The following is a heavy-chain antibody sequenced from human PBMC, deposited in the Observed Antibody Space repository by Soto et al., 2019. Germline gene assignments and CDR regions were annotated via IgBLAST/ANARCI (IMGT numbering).Heavy chain of an antibody. V-gene: IGHV4-39*01. CDR2: IYYSGST. CDR3: TGRLGYYARYTYYCGMDV. CDR1: GGSISSSSYY. D-gene: IGHD3-16*01. J-gene: IGHJ6*02. Sequence: SETLSLTCTVSGGSISSSSYYWGWIRQPPGKGLEWIGSIYYSGSTYYNPSLKSRVTISLDTSKNQFSLKLSSVTAADTTVYYCTGRLGYYARYTYYCGMDVWGQGTTVAVSS.